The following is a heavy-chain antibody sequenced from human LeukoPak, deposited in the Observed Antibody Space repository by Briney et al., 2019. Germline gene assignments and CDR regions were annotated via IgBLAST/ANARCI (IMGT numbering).Heavy chain of an antibody. D-gene: IGHD3-10*01. CDR3: ARGFRITMVRGRSLNWFDP. CDR2: IIPIFGTA. V-gene: IGHV1-69*13. J-gene: IGHJ5*02. Sequence: EASVKVSCKASGGTFSSYAISWVRQAPGQGLEWMGGIIPIFGTANYAQTFQGRVTITADESTSKAYMELSSLRSEDTAVYYCARGFRITMVRGRSLNWFDPWGQGTLVTVSS. CDR1: GGTFSSYA.